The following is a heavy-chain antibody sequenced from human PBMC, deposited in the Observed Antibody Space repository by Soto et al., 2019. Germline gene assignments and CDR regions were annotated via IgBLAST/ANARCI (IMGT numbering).Heavy chain of an antibody. CDR2: ISYDGSNK. CDR3: TKGRDVVVPAAIPILGFYGMDV. D-gene: IGHD2-2*01. V-gene: IGHV3-30*18. J-gene: IGHJ6*02. Sequence: QVQLVESGGGVVQPGRSLRLSCAASGFTFSSYGMHWVRQAPGKGLEWVAVISYDGSNKYYADSVKGRFTISRDNSKNTLYLQRNSLRAEDTAVYYWTKGRDVVVPAAIPILGFYGMDVWGQGTTVTVSS. CDR1: GFTFSSYG.